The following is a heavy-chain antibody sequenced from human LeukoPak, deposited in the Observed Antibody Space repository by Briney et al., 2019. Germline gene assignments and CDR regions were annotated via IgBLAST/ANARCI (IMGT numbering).Heavy chain of an antibody. CDR2: IYYSGST. V-gene: IGHV4-59*01. CDR3: ARGGVEGAAWGVKYYYYYYYMDV. CDR1: GGSISSYY. D-gene: IGHD3-10*01. J-gene: IGHJ6*03. Sequence: SETLSLTCTVSGGSISSYYWSWIRQPPGKGLEWIGYIYYSGSTNYNPSLKSRVTISVDTSKNQFSLKLSSVTAADTAVYYCARGGVEGAAWGVKYYYYYYYMDVWGKGTTVTISS.